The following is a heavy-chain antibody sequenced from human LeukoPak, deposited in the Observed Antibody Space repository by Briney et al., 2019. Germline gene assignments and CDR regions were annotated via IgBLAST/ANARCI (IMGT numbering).Heavy chain of an antibody. D-gene: IGHD1-26*01. V-gene: IGHV4-59*01. CDR2: IYYSGST. Sequence: SETLSLTCTVSGGSISSYYWSWIRQPPGKGLEWIGYIYYSGSTNYNPSLKSRVTISVDTSKNQFSLKLSSVTAADTAVYYCAREEITPGANAFDIWGQGTMVTVSS. J-gene: IGHJ3*02. CDR1: GGSISSYY. CDR3: AREEITPGANAFDI.